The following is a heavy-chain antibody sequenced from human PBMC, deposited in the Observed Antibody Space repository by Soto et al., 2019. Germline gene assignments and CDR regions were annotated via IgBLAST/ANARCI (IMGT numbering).Heavy chain of an antibody. J-gene: IGHJ5*02. CDR2: INHSGST. V-gene: IGHV4-34*01. D-gene: IGHD3-9*01. Sequence: SETLSLTCAVYGGSFSGYYWSWIRQPPGKGLEWIGEINHSGSTNYNPSLKSRVTISVDTSKNQFSLKLSSVTAADTAVYYCARQLRYFGWHNYNWFDPWGQGTLVTVSS. CDR1: GGSFSGYY. CDR3: ARQLRYFGWHNYNWFDP.